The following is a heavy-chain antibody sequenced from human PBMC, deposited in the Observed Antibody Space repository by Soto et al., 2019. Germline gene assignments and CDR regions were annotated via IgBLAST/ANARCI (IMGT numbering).Heavy chain of an antibody. D-gene: IGHD3-10*01. Sequence: EVQLVESGGGLVQPGRSLRLSCAASGFTFDDYAMHWVRQAPGKGLEWVSGISWNSGSIGYADSVKGRFTISRDNAKNSLYLQMNSLRAEDTALYYCAKDRGVMVRGWVDYWGQGTLVTVSS. CDR2: ISWNSGSI. CDR1: GFTFDDYA. V-gene: IGHV3-9*01. J-gene: IGHJ4*02. CDR3: AKDRGVMVRGWVDY.